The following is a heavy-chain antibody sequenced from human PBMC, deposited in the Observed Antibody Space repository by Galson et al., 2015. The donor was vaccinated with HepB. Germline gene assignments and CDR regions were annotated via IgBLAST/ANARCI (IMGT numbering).Heavy chain of an antibody. CDR3: TAGISAAVNY. Sequence: SLRLSCAASGFTFSNAWMTWVRQAPGKGLEWVGRIKSKTDGGTTDYAAPVKGRFTISRDDSKNTLYLQMNSLKTEDTGVYYCTAGISAAVNYWGQGTLVTVST. J-gene: IGHJ4*02. V-gene: IGHV3-15*01. CDR2: IKSKTDGGTT. D-gene: IGHD6-13*01. CDR1: GFTFSNAW.